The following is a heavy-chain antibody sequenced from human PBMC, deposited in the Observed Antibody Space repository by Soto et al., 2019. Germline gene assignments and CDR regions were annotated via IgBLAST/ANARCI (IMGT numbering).Heavy chain of an antibody. Sequence: QVQLVQSGAGVKKPGASVKVSCKASGYTFTSYGVHWVRQAPGQRLEWMGRINPDNGNTKYSQKFQGRVTIIRDTFASTAYMELSSLRSEDTAVYYCARDGDSSSWYVDYYYGMDVWGQGTTVTVSS. CDR1: GYTFTSYG. J-gene: IGHJ6*02. CDR2: INPDNGNT. D-gene: IGHD6-13*01. V-gene: IGHV1-3*01. CDR3: ARDGDSSSWYVDYYYGMDV.